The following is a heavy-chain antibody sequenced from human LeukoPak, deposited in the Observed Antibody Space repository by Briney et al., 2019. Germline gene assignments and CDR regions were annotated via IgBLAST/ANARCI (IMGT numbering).Heavy chain of an antibody. D-gene: IGHD3-10*01. CDR3: ARHDRGGGDYFDY. V-gene: IGHV4-38-2*02. CDR2: IYHSGST. Sequence: KPPETLSLTCTVSGYSISSGYYWGWIRQPPGQGLEWIGSIYHSGSTYYNPSLKSRVTISVDTSKNQFSLKLSSVTAADTAVYYCARHDRGGGDYFDYWGQGTLVTVSS. CDR1: GYSISSGYY. J-gene: IGHJ4*02.